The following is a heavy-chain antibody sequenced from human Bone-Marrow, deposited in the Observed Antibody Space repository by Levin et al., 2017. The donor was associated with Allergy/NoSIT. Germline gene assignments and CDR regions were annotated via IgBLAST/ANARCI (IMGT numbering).Heavy chain of an antibody. D-gene: IGHD6-19*01. CDR1: XXXXXXYX. J-gene: IGHJ6*02. V-gene: IGHV3-23*01. CDR3: AKKTPSTGWSPYEDRYYYGVDV. CDR2: VSANGGDT. Sequence: AGGSLRLSCQGSXXXXXXYXXXXXXXXXXKGLQWVSAVSANGGDTYYADSVKGRFTISRDNSKNTLYLQMNSLRAEDTAVYYCAKKTPSTGWSPYEDRYYYGVDVWGQGTTVTVSS.